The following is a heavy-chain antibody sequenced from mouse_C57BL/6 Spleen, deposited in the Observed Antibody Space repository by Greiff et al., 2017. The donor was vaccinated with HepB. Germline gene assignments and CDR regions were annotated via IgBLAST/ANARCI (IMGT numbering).Heavy chain of an antibody. J-gene: IGHJ3*01. CDR1: GYAFSSSW. CDR2: IYPGDGDT. V-gene: IGHV1-82*01. D-gene: IGHD1-1*01. Sequence: QVQLQQSGPELVKPGASVKISCKASGYAFSSSWMNWVKQRPGKGLEWIGGIYPGDGDTNYNGKFKGKATLTADKSSSTAYMQLSSLTSEDSAVYVCARDYYGSSWADWGKGTLVTVAA. CDR3: ARDYYGSSWAD.